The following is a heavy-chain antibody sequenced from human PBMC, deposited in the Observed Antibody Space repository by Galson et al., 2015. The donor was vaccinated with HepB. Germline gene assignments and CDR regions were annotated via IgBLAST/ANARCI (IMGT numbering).Heavy chain of an antibody. CDR3: ARLLSVLTTVTPTAWFDP. V-gene: IGHV7-4-1*02. Sequence: SVKVSCKASGYTFTSYAMNWVQQAPGQGLEWMGWINTNTGNPTYAQGFTGRFVFSLDTSVSTAYLQISSLKAEDTAVYYCARLLSVLTTVTPTAWFDPWGQGTLVTVSS. CDR2: INTNTGNP. CDR1: GYTFTSYA. J-gene: IGHJ5*02. D-gene: IGHD4-17*01.